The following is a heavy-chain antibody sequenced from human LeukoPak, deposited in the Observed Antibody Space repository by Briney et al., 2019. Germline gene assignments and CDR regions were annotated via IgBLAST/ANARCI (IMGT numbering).Heavy chain of an antibody. CDR3: ARGGLNFDAFDI. V-gene: IGHV3-21*01. Sequence: GGSLRLSCAASGFTFSSYSMNWVRQAPGKGLEWVSSIGSRSTYTYSADSGKGRFTISRDNAKNSLYLQRNSCRDGDTAVYYCARGGLNFDAFDIWGQGTMVTVSS. D-gene: IGHD1-7*01. CDR2: IGSRSTYT. J-gene: IGHJ3*02. CDR1: GFTFSSYS.